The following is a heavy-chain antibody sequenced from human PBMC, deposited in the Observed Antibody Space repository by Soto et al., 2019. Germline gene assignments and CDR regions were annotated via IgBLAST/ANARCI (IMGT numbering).Heavy chain of an antibody. D-gene: IGHD7-27*01. Sequence: SETLSLTCSVSGASIASYSWNWIRQSPGKGLEWIGNIFYSVSDNYDPSLRSRVTISVDTSKNQFSLKLCSVTAADTAVYYCARDFNWGASYNWFDPWGQGTLVTVSS. J-gene: IGHJ5*02. CDR2: IFYSVSD. V-gene: IGHV4-59*13. CDR3: ARDFNWGASYNWFDP. CDR1: GASIASYS.